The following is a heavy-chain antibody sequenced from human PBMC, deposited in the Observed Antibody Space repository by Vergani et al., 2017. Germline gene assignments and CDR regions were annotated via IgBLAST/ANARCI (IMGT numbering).Heavy chain of an antibody. CDR2: INHSGST. D-gene: IGHD3-3*01. J-gene: IGHJ4*02. V-gene: IGHV4-34*01. CDR3: ARGPGIFGVVKYAS. CDR1: GGSFSGYY. Sequence: QVQLQQWGAGLLKPSETLSLTCAVSGGSFSGYYWSWIRQPPRTGLEWVGEINHSGSTNYNQSRKSRVTMSVDTSKNQFSLKLSSVTAADTAEYYCARGPGIFGVVKYASWGQGTLVTVSS.